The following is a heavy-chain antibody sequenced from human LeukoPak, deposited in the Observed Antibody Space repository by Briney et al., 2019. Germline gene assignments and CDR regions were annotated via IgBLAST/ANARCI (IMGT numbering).Heavy chain of an antibody. D-gene: IGHD6-25*01. Sequence: ASVKVSCKASGYTFTGYYMHWVRQAPGQGLEWMGWINPNSGNTHYAQKFQDRVTMTRDTSISTAYMELNSLRSDDTAVYYCAREGAAAEDVNWFDPWGQGTPVTVSS. J-gene: IGHJ5*02. CDR1: GYTFTGYY. CDR3: AREGAAAEDVNWFDP. V-gene: IGHV1-2*02. CDR2: INPNSGNT.